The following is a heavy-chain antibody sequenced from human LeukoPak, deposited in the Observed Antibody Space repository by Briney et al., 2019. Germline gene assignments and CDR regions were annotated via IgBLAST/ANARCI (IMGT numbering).Heavy chain of an antibody. CDR1: GFTFNAYS. CDR3: ARKVPSAQSDF. V-gene: IGHV3-21*01. Sequence: GGSLRLSCAVSGFTFNAYSMMWLPQAPGKGLEWVSSISESSYHIYYADSVKGRFTISRDNAKNSLYLQMNSLRADDTAVYYCARKVPSAQSDFWGQGTLVTVSS. CDR2: ISESSYHI. J-gene: IGHJ4*02.